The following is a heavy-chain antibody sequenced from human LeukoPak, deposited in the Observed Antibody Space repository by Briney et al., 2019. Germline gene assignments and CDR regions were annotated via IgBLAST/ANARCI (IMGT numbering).Heavy chain of an antibody. CDR3: ARTPARSGWAYYFDY. V-gene: IGHV4-4*09. J-gene: IGHJ4*02. CDR2: IYHTATT. Sequence: SEALSLTCAVSGDSIRSDRWNWIRQIPGKGLEWIGYIYHTATTNYNHSFRTRVTMSLDTSNNQFSLRLTSVTAADTDVYYCARTPARSGWAYYFDYWGQGALVTVSS. CDR1: GDSIRSDR. D-gene: IGHD6-19*01.